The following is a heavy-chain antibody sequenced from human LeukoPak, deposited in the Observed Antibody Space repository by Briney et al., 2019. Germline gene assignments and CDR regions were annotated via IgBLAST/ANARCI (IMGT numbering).Heavy chain of an antibody. CDR1: GFTFSNYW. V-gene: IGHV3-7*05. CDR3: ARDWGAAGLWDY. CDR2: IKEDGGEK. J-gene: IGHJ4*02. Sequence: GGSLRLSCASSGFTFSNYWMSWVRQAPGKGLEWVANIKEDGGEKDYVDSVKGRFTISRDNAKNSLYLQMNSLRAEDTAIYYCARDWGAAGLWDYWGQGTLVTVSS. D-gene: IGHD6-13*01.